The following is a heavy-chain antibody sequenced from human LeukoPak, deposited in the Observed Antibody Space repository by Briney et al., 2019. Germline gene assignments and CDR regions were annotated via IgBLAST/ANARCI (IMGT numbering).Heavy chain of an antibody. CDR1: GFTFSSYG. J-gene: IGHJ4*02. CDR3: AKDSIAVTPYYFDY. V-gene: IGHV3-23*01. CDR2: ISGSGGST. D-gene: IGHD4-17*01. Sequence: GGSLRLSCAASGFTFSSYGMSWVRQAPGKGLEWISAISGSGGSTYYADSVKGRFTISRDNSKNTLYLQMNSLRAEDTAVYYCAKDSIAVTPYYFDYWGQGTLVTVSS.